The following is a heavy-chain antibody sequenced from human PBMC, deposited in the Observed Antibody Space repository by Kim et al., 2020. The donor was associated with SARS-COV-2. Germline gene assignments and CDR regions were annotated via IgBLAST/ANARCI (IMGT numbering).Heavy chain of an antibody. D-gene: IGHD3-22*01. Sequence: SVKVSCKASGGTFSSYAISWVRQAPGQGLEWMGGIIPIFGTANYAQKFQGRVTITADESTSTAYMELSSLRSEDTAVYYCARGADDSSGYYPHYFDYWGQGTLVTVSS. J-gene: IGHJ4*02. CDR1: GGTFSSYA. CDR2: IIPIFGTA. V-gene: IGHV1-69*13. CDR3: ARGADDSSGYYPHYFDY.